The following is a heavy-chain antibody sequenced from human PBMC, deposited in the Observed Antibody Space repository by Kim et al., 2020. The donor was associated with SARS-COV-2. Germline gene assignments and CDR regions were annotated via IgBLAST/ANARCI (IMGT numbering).Heavy chain of an antibody. V-gene: IGHV3-48*02. CDR1: GFAFSSYS. Sequence: GGSLRLSCAASGFAFSSYSMNWVRQGPGKGLEWIAYINSASNSVYFADSFKGRFTISRDNAKKSLYLQMNSLRDEDTAFYYCARGGVAVTGGQWGWFDPWGPGTLVTVSS. CDR2: INSASNSV. CDR3: ARGGVAVTGGQWGWFDP. J-gene: IGHJ5*02. D-gene: IGHD4-17*01.